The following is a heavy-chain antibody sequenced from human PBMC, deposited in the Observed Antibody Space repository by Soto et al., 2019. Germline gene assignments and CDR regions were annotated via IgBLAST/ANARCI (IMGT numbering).Heavy chain of an antibody. CDR1: GYTFTGYY. CDR2: INPNSGGT. Sequence: GASVKVSCKAPGYTFTGYYMHWVRQAPGQGLEWMGWINPNSGGTNYAQKFQGWVTMTRDTSISTAYKELSRLRSDDTAVYYCARSGPPLWFGEKDYYGMDVWGQGTTVTVSS. J-gene: IGHJ6*02. CDR3: ARSGPPLWFGEKDYYGMDV. V-gene: IGHV1-2*04. D-gene: IGHD3-10*01.